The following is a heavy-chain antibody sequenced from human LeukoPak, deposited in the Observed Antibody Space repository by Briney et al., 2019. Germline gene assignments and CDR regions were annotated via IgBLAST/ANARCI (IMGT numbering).Heavy chain of an antibody. CDR1: GGSFTDYY. V-gene: IGHV4-34*01. Sequence: SETLSLTCAVYGGSFTDYYWSWIRQPPGKGLEWIGEINHIGSTNYNPSLKSRVTISVDRSKNQFSLKLRSVTAADSTDYYCARSPAGMTSHRGIFDYWGQGILVTVSS. CDR2: INHIGST. CDR3: ARSPAGMTSHRGIFDY. D-gene: IGHD3-10*01. J-gene: IGHJ4*02.